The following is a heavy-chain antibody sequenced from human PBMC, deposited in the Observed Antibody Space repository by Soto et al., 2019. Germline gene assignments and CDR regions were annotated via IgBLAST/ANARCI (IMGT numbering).Heavy chain of an antibody. Sequence: QVQLQESGPGLVKASETLSLTCTVSGGSIYRSGYYWGWIRQPPGRGLEWIGNIDYNGVTYSNPSLKSRVTISRDTSKNQFSLKLTSVTAADTALYYCGKVLVGATGHTDSDSWGPGTLVAVSS. CDR2: IDYNGVT. J-gene: IGHJ4*02. CDR1: GGSIYRSGYY. CDR3: GKVLVGATGHTDSDS. V-gene: IGHV4-39*01. D-gene: IGHD2-15*01.